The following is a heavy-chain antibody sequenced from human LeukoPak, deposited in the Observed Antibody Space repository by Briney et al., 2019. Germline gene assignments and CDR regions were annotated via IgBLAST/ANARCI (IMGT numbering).Heavy chain of an antibody. V-gene: IGHV1-2*02. CDR3: ARDTGMDPAALDY. D-gene: IGHD5-18*01. CDR2: INPNSGAT. J-gene: IGHJ4*02. CDR1: GYTFTGYY. Sequence: ASVKVSCKASGYTFTGYYIHWVRQAPGQGLEWMGWINPNSGATNYAQKFQGRVTMTRDTSISTAYMELSRLRSDDTAVYHCARDTGMDPAALDYWGQGTLITVSS.